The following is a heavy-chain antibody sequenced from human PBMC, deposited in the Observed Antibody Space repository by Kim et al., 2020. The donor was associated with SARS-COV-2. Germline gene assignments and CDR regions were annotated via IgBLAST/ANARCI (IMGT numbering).Heavy chain of an antibody. V-gene: IGHV3-48*04. J-gene: IGHJ4*02. CDR2: ISSSSSTI. CDR1: GFTFSSYS. CDR3: ARDYPYYDILTGYPRPDY. Sequence: GGSLRLSCAASGFTFSSYSMNWVRQAPGKGLEWVSYISSSSSTIYYADSVKGRFTISRDNAKNSLYLQMNSLRAEDTAVYYCARDYPYYDILTGYPRPDYWGQGTLVTVSS. D-gene: IGHD3-9*01.